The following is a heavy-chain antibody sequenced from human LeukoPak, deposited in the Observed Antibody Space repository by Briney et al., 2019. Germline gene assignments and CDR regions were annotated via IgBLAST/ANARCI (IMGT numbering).Heavy chain of an antibody. CDR2: ISADGGST. Sequence: GGSLRLSCAASGFNFDAYAMHWVRQAPGKGLQWIYLISADGGSTYYADSVKGRFTISRDNSRNSLYLQMNSLTTEDTAFYYCAKDKAGTIVWYGRWAIGLFDYWGQGTLLTVSS. D-gene: IGHD6-13*01. V-gene: IGHV3-43*02. CDR1: GFNFDAYA. CDR3: AKDKAGTIVWYGRWAIGLFDY. J-gene: IGHJ4*02.